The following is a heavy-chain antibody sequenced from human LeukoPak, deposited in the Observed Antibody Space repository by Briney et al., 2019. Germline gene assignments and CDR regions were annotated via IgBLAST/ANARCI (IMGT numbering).Heavy chain of an antibody. CDR3: ARHLTGYSSGWYDY. V-gene: IGHV5-51*01. CDR2: IYPGDSDT. CDR1: GYTFNTYW. Sequence: GESLKISCKGSGYTFNTYWIGWVRQMPGKGLEWMGIIYPGDSDTRYSPSLQGQVTISADKSISTAYLQWSSLKASDTAMYYCARHLTGYSSGWYDYWGQGTLVTVSS. J-gene: IGHJ4*02. D-gene: IGHD6-13*01.